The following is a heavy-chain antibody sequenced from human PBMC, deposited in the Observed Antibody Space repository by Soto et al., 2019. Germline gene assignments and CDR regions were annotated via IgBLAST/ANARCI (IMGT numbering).Heavy chain of an antibody. Sequence: EVQLVESGGGLVQPGGSLRLSCAASGFTFTNLWIYWVRQTPEQGLVWVAGINGDGIITAYAVSVKGRFTISRDNAKSSLYLQMNSLTIVDTALYYCVRDVRWGQGTLVTVSS. CDR2: INGDGIIT. CDR1: GFTFTNLW. CDR3: VRDVR. V-gene: IGHV3-74*01. J-gene: IGHJ1*01. D-gene: IGHD3-10*01.